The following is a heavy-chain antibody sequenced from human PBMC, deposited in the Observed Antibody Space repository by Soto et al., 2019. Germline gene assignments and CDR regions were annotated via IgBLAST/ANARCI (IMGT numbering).Heavy chain of an antibody. CDR2: IKSKTDGGTT. Sequence: PGGSLRVSCAASGFTFSNAGMNWVRQDPGKGLEWVGRIKSKTDGGTTDYAAPVKGRFTISRYDSKNTLYLQMNSLETEDTAVYYCTTDPSLLLWFGELSTGDGMDVWGQGTTVTVSS. CDR3: TTDPSLLLWFGELSTGDGMDV. D-gene: IGHD3-10*01. CDR1: GFTFSNAG. V-gene: IGHV3-15*07. J-gene: IGHJ6*02.